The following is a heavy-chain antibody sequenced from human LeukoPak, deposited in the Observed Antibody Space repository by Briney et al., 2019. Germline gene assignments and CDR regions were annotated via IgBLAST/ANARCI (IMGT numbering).Heavy chain of an antibody. D-gene: IGHD6-6*01. V-gene: IGHV4-39*01. J-gene: IGHJ3*02. CDR1: GGSISSSSYY. CDR2: IYYSGST. CDR3: ARHDSSSRDAFDI. Sequence: SETLSLTCTVSGGSISSSSYYWGWIRQPRGKGLEWIGSIYYSGSTYYNPSLKSRVTISVDTSKNQFSLKLSSVTAADTAVYYCARHDSSSRDAFDIWGQGTMVTVSS.